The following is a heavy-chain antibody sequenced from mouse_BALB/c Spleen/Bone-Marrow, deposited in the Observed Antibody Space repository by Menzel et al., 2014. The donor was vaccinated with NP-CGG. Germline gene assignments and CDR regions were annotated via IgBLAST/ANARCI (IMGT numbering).Heavy chain of an antibody. CDR3: ASDDYDGSWFAY. V-gene: IGHV1-74*01. D-gene: IGHD2-4*01. CDR1: GYSFTNYW. CDR2: IHPSDSET. Sequence: QVQLQQSGAELVRPGASVKLSCKASGYSFTNYWMNWMKQRPGQGLEWIGMIHPSDSETRLNQKFKDKATLTVDKSSXTAYMQLSSPTSEDSAVYYCASDDYDGSWFAYWGQGTLVTVSA. J-gene: IGHJ3*01.